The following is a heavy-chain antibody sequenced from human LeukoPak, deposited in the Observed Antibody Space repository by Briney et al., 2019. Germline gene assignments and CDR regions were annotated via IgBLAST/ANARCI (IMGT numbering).Heavy chain of an antibody. V-gene: IGHV4-59*08. J-gene: IGHJ4*02. CDR3: ARLYSSGWYDY. CDR1: GGSISSYY. Sequence: SETLSLTCTVSGGSISSYYWSWVRQPPGKGLEWIGYIYYSGSTNYNPSLKSRVTISVDTSKNQFSLKLSSVTAADTAVYYCARLYSSGWYDYWGQGTLVTVSS. CDR2: IYYSGST. D-gene: IGHD6-19*01.